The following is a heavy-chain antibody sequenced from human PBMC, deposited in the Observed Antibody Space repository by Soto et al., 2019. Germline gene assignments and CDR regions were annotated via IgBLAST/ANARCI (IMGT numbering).Heavy chain of an antibody. V-gene: IGHV1-69*13. Sequence: ASVKVSCKASGGTFSSYAISWVRQAPGQGLEWMGGIIPIFGTANYAQKFQGRVTITADESTSTAYMELSSLRSEDTAVYYCARSHTKDIVVVTAREYFQHWGQGTLVTVSS. CDR1: GGTFSSYA. CDR3: ARSHTKDIVVVTAREYFQH. D-gene: IGHD2-21*02. CDR2: IIPIFGTA. J-gene: IGHJ1*01.